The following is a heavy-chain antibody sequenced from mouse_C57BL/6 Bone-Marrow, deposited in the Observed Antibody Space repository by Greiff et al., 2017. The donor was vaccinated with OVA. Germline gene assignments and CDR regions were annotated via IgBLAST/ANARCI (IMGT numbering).Heavy chain of an antibody. D-gene: IGHD2-13*01. J-gene: IGHJ1*03. CDR3: ARSEGGDLRRYFDV. CDR2: RERKSGGN. V-gene: IGHV1-72*01. CDR1: GYTFTSYG. Sequence: QVQLQQPGAELVKPGASVKLSCKASGYTFTSYGMHWVKQRPGRGLEWRGRRERKSGGNKDNEKFKSKATLTADKPSSTAYMQLSSLTSEDSAVYDCARSEGGDLRRYFDVWGTGTTVTVSS.